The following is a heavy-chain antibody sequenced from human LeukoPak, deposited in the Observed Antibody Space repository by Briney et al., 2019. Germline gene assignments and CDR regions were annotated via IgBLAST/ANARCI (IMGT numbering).Heavy chain of an antibody. CDR2: ISGSSTYT. CDR3: VRDRAVGVPADGHEFDY. V-gene: IGHV3-11*05. CDR1: VFTFRVNY. Sequence: GGSLRLSCAASVFTFRVNYTSWIRQAPGKGLEWLSYISGSSTYTNYADSVKGRFTISRDNAKNSLYLQMNSLRTDNTAVYYCVRDRAVGVPADGHEFDYWGQGTLVTVSS. J-gene: IGHJ4*02. D-gene: IGHD2-2*01.